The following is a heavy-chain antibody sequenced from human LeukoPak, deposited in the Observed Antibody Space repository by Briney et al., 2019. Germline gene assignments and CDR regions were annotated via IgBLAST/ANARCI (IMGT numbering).Heavy chain of an antibody. Sequence: ASVKVSCKASGGTFSSYAISWVRQAPGQGLEWMGGIIPIFGTANYAQKFQGRVTITADESTSTAYMELSSLRSEDTAVYYCARDGQASYYYGSGSYYWFDPWGQGTLVTVSS. CDR3: ARDGQASYYYGSGSYYWFDP. J-gene: IGHJ5*02. CDR1: GGTFSSYA. CDR2: IIPIFGTA. V-gene: IGHV1-69*13. D-gene: IGHD3-10*01.